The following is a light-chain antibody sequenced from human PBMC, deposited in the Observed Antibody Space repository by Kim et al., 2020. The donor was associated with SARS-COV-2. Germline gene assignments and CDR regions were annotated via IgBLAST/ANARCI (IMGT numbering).Light chain of an antibody. V-gene: IGKV1-9*01. Sequence: ASVGERVTITCRASQGISSYLALYQQKPGKAPKLLIYAASTLQSGVPSRFSGSGSGTEFTLTISSLQPEDFATYYCQQLNTYPRLTFGGGTKLEI. CDR2: AAS. J-gene: IGKJ4*01. CDR1: QGISSY. CDR3: QQLNTYPRLT.